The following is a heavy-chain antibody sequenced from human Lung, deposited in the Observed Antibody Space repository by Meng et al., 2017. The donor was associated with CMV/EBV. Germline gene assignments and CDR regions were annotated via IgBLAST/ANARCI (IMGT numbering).Heavy chain of an antibody. D-gene: IGHD2-2*01. V-gene: IGHV1-2*02. J-gene: IGHJ6*02. Sequence: AXVXVSXXASGYTFTGYYMHWVRQAPGQGLEWMGWINPNSGGTNYAKKFQGRVTMTRDTSISTAYMELSRLRSDDTAVYYCARDRVPAAFRDYGMDVWGQGXTVTVSS. CDR2: INPNSGGT. CDR3: ARDRVPAAFRDYGMDV. CDR1: GYTFTGYY.